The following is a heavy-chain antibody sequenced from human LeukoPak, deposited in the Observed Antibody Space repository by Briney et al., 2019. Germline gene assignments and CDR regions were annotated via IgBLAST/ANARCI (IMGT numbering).Heavy chain of an antibody. CDR3: ARGHDFWSGELDY. Sequence: ASVKVSCKASGYTFTSYAMHWVRQAPGQRLEWMGWINAGNGNTKYSQKFQGRVTITRDTSASTAYMELSSLRSEDTVVYYCARGHDFWSGELDYWGQGTLVTVSS. CDR1: GYTFTSYA. D-gene: IGHD3-3*01. J-gene: IGHJ4*02. CDR2: INAGNGNT. V-gene: IGHV1-3*01.